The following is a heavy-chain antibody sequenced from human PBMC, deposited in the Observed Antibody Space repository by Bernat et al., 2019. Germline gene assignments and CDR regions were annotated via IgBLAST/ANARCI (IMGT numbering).Heavy chain of an antibody. J-gene: IGHJ5*02. CDR2: ISYDGSNK. CDR3: ARADSGYDKWFDH. CDR1: GFTFSSYA. V-gene: IGHV3-30-3*01. Sequence: QVQLVESGGGVVQPGRSLRLSCAASGFTFSSYAMHWVRQAPGKGLEWVAVISYDGSNKYYADSVKGRFTISRDNSKNTLYLQMNSLRAEDTAVYYCARADSGYDKWFDHWGQGTLVTVSS. D-gene: IGHD5-12*01.